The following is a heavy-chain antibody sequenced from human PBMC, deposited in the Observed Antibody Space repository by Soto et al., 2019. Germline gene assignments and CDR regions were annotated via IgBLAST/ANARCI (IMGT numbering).Heavy chain of an antibody. D-gene: IGHD4-17*01. CDR2: IRPDGSEK. J-gene: IGHJ5*01. CDR3: AREEGATVANNWFDS. V-gene: IGHV3-7*03. CDR1: GFTFRSYW. Sequence: EVQVVESGGGLVQPGGSLRVSCVGSGFTFRSYWMSWVRQAPGKGLEWVANIRPDGSEKYYVDSVKGRFTISRDNAKNSLYLQMSSLRAEDTAVYYCAREEGATVANNWFDSWGQGALVTVSS.